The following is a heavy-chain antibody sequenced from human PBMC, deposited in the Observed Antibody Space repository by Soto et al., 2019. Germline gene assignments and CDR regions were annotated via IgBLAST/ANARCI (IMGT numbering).Heavy chain of an antibody. CDR3: ARDPPGGDYWAGFQY. V-gene: IGHV3-30*03. D-gene: IGHD4-17*01. Sequence: QVQLVESGGDVVQPGRSLTLSCLASGFSFSSHGMHWIRQAPGKGLEWLAVISYDGGNKNYADSVRDRFTISRDNSKNRVFLQINSLRPEDTAVYFRARDPPGGDYWAGFQYWGQGTLVIVSS. CDR1: GFSFSSHG. CDR2: ISYDGGNK. J-gene: IGHJ4*02.